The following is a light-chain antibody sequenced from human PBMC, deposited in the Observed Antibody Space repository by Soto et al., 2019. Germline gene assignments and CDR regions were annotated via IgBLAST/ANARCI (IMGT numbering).Light chain of an antibody. CDR1: QGTSSY. CDR3: QQLYTYPLT. V-gene: IGKV1-9*01. Sequence: DIQLTQSPSFLSASVGNRVTITCRASQGTSSYLAWYQQKPRKAPKLVTYAASTLQSGVPSRFSGSGSGTEFTLTISSLQPEDFATYFCQQLYTYPLTFGGGTKVEIK. J-gene: IGKJ4*01. CDR2: AAS.